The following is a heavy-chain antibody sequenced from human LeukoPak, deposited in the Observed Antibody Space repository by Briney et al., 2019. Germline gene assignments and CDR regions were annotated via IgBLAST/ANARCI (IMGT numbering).Heavy chain of an antibody. CDR1: GGSISSHY. J-gene: IGHJ4*02. V-gene: IGHV4-59*11. CDR3: ARDQGGAVAGNFDY. CDR2: IYYSGNT. Sequence: ETLSLTCTVSGGSISSHYWSWIRQPPGKGLEWIGYIYYSGNTNYNPSVKSRVTISADTSKNQFSLELSSVTAADTAVYYCARDQGGAVAGNFDYWGQGTLVTVSS. D-gene: IGHD6-19*01.